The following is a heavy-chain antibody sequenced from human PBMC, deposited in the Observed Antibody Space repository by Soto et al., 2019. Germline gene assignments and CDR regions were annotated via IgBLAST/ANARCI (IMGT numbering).Heavy chain of an antibody. D-gene: IGHD3-16*01. CDR2: IKQDGSEK. CDR3: ATDKGGAFDI. Sequence: GGSLRLSCAASGFTFSSYWMSWVRQAPGKGLEWVANIKQDGSEKYYVDSVKGRFTISRDNAKNSLYLQMNSLRAEDTSVYCCATDKGGAFDIWGQGTMVTVSS. CDR1: GFTFSSYW. V-gene: IGHV3-7*03. J-gene: IGHJ3*02.